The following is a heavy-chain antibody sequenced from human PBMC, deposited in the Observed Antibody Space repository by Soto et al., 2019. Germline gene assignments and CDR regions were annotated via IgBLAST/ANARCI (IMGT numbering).Heavy chain of an antibody. D-gene: IGHD3-3*01. V-gene: IGHV4-31*03. CDR3: ARKQAGFFYGIDY. CDR1: GGSIISGGYY. CDR2: IADFGYT. J-gene: IGHJ4*02. Sequence: SEILSLTCTVSGGSIISGGYYWTWLRQHPGKGLEWLGYIADFGYTFYNPSLQSRVILSMDTSKSQFSLKLSSATAADTAVYFCARKQAGFFYGIDYWGQGTLVTVSS.